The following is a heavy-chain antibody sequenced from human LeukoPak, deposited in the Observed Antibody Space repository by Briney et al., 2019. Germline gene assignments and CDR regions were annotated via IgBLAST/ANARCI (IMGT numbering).Heavy chain of an antibody. Sequence: PGGSLRLSCAASGFTFSSYAMSWVRQASGKGLEWVGRIRSKANSYATAYAASVKGRFTISRDDSKNTAYLQMNSLKTEDTAVYYCTRLRRYCSSTSCYLSFAFDIWGQGTMVTVSS. CDR2: IRSKANSYAT. V-gene: IGHV3-73*01. CDR1: GFTFSSYA. J-gene: IGHJ3*02. D-gene: IGHD2-2*01. CDR3: TRLRRYCSSTSCYLSFAFDI.